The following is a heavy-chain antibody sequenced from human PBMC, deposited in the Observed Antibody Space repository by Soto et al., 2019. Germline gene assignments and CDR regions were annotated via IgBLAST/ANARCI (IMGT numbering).Heavy chain of an antibody. CDR2: IYYRGNT. CDR3: ARHPGYYDILTGYTTYYFDY. V-gene: IGHV4-59*08. J-gene: IGHJ4*02. Sequence: SETLSLTCTVSGGSIGTYYWSWIRQPPGKGLEWIGYIYYRGNTDYSPSLKSRVTISLDTPKNQFSLKLSSVTAADTAVYYCARHPGYYDILTGYTTYYFDYWGQGILVTVSS. D-gene: IGHD3-9*01. CDR1: GGSIGTYY.